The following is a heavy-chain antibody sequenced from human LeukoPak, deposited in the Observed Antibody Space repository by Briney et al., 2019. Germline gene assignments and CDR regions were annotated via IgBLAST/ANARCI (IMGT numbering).Heavy chain of an antibody. CDR2: ISYDGSNK. J-gene: IGHJ4*02. CDR1: GFTFSSYG. CDR3: AREGYDFWSGGTYYFDY. V-gene: IGHV3-30*03. Sequence: PGGSLRLSCAASGFTFSSYGMHWVRQAPGKGLEWVAVISYDGSNKYYADSVKGRFTISRDNSKNTLYLQMNSLRAEDTAVYYCAREGYDFWSGGTYYFDYWGQGTLVTVSS. D-gene: IGHD3-3*01.